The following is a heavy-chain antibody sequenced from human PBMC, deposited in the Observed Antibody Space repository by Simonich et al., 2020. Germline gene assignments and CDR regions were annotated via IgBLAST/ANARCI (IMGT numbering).Heavy chain of an antibody. D-gene: IGHD1-26*01. CDR3: ARVGGPDAFDI. V-gene: IGHV4-34*01. CDR1: GGSFSGYY. J-gene: IGHJ3*02. CDR2: INHSGST. Sequence: QVQLQQWGAGLLKPSETLSLPCAVYGGSFSGYYWSWIRQPPGKGLEWIGEINHSGSTNYNPSLKSRVTISVDTSKNQFSLKLSSVTAADTAVYYCARVGGPDAFDIWGQGTMVTVSS.